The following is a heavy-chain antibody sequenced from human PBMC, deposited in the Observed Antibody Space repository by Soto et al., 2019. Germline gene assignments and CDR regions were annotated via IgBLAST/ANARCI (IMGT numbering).Heavy chain of an antibody. CDR3: ARDLRGYSRYDYLDY. CDR1: GGSISSGGYY. CDR2: SYYTGSS. J-gene: IGHJ4*02. Sequence: KTSETLSLTCTVSGGSISSGGYYWSWIRQHPGKGLEWVGYSYYTGSSYYNPSIKSRVTISVDASKNQHSLRLASVTAAATAVYYCARDLRGYSRYDYLDYWGQGIPVTVSS. V-gene: IGHV4-31*03. D-gene: IGHD5-12*01.